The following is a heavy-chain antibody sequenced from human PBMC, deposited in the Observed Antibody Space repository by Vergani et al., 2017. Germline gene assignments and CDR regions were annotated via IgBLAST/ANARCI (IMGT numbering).Heavy chain of an antibody. CDR3: AKDSIVVVITLTLDY. CDR1: GFTFSSYA. CDR2: ISGSGGST. Sequence: EVQLLESGGGLVQPGGSLRLSCAASGFTFSSYAMSWVRQAPGKGLEWVSAISGSGGSTSYADSVKGRFTISRDNSKNTLYLQMNSLRAEDTAVYYCAKDSIVVVITLTLDYWGQGTLVTVSS. D-gene: IGHD3-22*01. J-gene: IGHJ4*02. V-gene: IGHV3-23*01.